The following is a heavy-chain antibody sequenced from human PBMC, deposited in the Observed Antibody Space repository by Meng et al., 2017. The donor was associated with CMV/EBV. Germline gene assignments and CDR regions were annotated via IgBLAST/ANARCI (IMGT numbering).Heavy chain of an antibody. CDR2: IIPIFGTA. D-gene: IGHD4-17*01. J-gene: IGHJ2*01. V-gene: IGHV1-69*12. Sequence: VRVVQSGAGVKKPGSSVKVSCKASGGTFSSYAISWVRQAPGQGLEWMGGIIPIFGTANYAQKFQGRVTITADESTSTAYMELSSLRSEDTAVYYCAREVDDYGDGWYLDLWGRGTLVTVFS. CDR3: AREVDDYGDGWYLDL. CDR1: GGTFSSYA.